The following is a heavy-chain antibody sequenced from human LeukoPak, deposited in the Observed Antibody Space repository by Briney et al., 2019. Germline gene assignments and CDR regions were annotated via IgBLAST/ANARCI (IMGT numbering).Heavy chain of an antibody. CDR3: TXXXXXXXGYXXG. J-gene: IGHJ1*01. CDR2: IRSKAYGCTT. Sequence: SXXXSGFTLGDYAMSWFRQAPGKGREWVGFIRSKAYGCTTEYAASVKGRFTISRDDYKRIAYLQMDSLKNEETAVXXXTXXXXXXXGYXXGWGQGTLVTVSS. V-gene: IGHV3-49*03. CDR1: GFTLGDYA.